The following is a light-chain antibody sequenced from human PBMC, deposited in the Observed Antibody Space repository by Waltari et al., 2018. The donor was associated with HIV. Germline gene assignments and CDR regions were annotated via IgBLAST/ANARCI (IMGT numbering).Light chain of an antibody. CDR3: AAWDDSLNGWV. CDR2: SNN. V-gene: IGLV1-44*01. J-gene: IGLJ3*02. CDR1: SSHIGSNT. Sequence: QSVLTQPPSASGTPGQRVTISCSGSSSHIGSNTVSCFQQLPGTAPKLLIYSNNQRPSGVPDRFSGSKSGTSASLAITGLQSEDEADYYCAAWDDSLNGWVFGGGTKLTVL.